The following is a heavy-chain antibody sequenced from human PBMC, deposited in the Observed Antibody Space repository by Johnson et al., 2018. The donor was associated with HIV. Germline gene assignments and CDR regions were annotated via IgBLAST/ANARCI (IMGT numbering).Heavy chain of an antibody. CDR3: ATAVVVVPALGGDAFDI. D-gene: IGHD2-2*01. Sequence: QVLLVESGGGVVQPGGSLRLSCVASGFPFSSFWMHWVRQAPGKGLEWVTFIRQDGTKKYYVDSVRGRFTIPRDNAKNTLYLQMSSLRAEDTAVYYCATAVVVVPALGGDAFDIWGQGTMVTVSS. V-gene: IGHV3-30*02. CDR2: IRQDGTKK. CDR1: GFPFSSFW. J-gene: IGHJ3*02.